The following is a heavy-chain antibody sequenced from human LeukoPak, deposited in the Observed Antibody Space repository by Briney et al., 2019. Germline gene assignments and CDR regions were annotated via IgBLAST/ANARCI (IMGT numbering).Heavy chain of an antibody. Sequence: ASVKVSCKASGYTFTSYGISWVRQAPGQGLEWMGGIIPIFGTANYAQKFQGRVTITAAESTSTAYMELSSLRSEDTAVYYCAIPDYGDYNDNWFDPWGQGTLVTVSS. V-gene: IGHV1-69*13. D-gene: IGHD4-17*01. CDR2: IIPIFGTA. CDR3: AIPDYGDYNDNWFDP. CDR1: GYTFTSYG. J-gene: IGHJ5*02.